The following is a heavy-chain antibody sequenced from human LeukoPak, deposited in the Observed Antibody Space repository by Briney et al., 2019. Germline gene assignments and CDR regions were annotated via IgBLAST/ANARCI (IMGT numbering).Heavy chain of an antibody. CDR1: GFTFSSYG. D-gene: IGHD4-11*01. CDR2: ISYDGSNK. J-gene: IGHJ4*02. V-gene: IGHV3-30*18. CDR3: AKDKMSYDYLSFSVDY. Sequence: GRSLRLSCAASGFTFSSYGMHWVRQAPGKGLEWVAVISYDGSNKYYADSVKGRFTSRDNSKNTLYLQMNSLRAEDTAVYYCAKDKMSYDYLSFSVDYWGQGTLVTVSS.